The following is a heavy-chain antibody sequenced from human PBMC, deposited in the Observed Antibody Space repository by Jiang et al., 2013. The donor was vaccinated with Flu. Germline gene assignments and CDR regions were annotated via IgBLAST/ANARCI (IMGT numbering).Heavy chain of an antibody. CDR2: MNPNSGNT. CDR1: GYTFTSYD. J-gene: IGHJ6*02. D-gene: IGHD2-2*02. Sequence: GAEVKKPGASVKVSCKASGYTFTSYDINWVRQATGQGLEWMGWMNPNSGNTGYAQKFQGRVTMTRNTSISTAYMELSSLRSEDTAVYYCASSPTNSLDQLLYRGKYYYYYYVWTSGPRDHGHRLL. V-gene: IGHV1-8*01. CDR3: ASSPTNSLDQLLYRGKYYYYYYVWTS.